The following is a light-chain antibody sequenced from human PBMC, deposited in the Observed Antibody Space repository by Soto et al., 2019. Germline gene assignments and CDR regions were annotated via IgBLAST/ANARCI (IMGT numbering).Light chain of an antibody. Sequence: QPVLTQSSSASASLGSSVKLTCTLSSGHSSYIIAWHQQQPGKAPRYLMKLETSGSYNKGSGDPDRFSGSSSGADRYLTISNLQFEDEADYYCETGDSNTRVFGGGTKLTVL. V-gene: IGLV4-60*02. CDR2: LETSGSY. J-gene: IGLJ3*02. CDR3: ETGDSNTRV. CDR1: SGHSSYI.